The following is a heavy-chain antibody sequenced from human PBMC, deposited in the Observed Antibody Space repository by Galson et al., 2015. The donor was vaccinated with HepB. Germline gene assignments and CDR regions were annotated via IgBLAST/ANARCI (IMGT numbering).Heavy chain of an antibody. J-gene: IGHJ5*02. V-gene: IGHV5-10-1*01. CDR1: GYSFTSYW. D-gene: IGHD6-13*01. Sequence: QSGAEVKKPGESLRISCKGSGYSFTSYWISWVRQMPGKGLEWMGRIDPSDSYTNYSPSLQGHVTISADKSISTAYLQWSSLKASDTAMYYCARPVSSIAAAQGGGFDPWGQGTLVTVSS. CDR2: IDPSDSYT. CDR3: ARPVSSIAAAQGGGFDP.